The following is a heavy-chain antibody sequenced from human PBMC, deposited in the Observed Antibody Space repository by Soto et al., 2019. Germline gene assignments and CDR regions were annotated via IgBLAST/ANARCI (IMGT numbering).Heavy chain of an antibody. V-gene: IGHV3-23*01. Sequence: EVQLLESGGGLVQPGGSLRLSCAASGFTFSSYVMSWVRQAPGKGLEWVSAISGSGGSTYYADSVKGRFTISRDNSKNTLYLQMNSLRAEDTAVYYCAKDLYYYGSGIVAFDIWGQGTMVTVSS. CDR1: GFTFSSYV. CDR2: ISGSGGST. CDR3: AKDLYYYGSGIVAFDI. D-gene: IGHD3-10*01. J-gene: IGHJ3*02.